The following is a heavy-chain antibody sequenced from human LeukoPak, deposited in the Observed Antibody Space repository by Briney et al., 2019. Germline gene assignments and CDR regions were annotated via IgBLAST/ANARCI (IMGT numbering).Heavy chain of an antibody. CDR3: VRGYRYFDY. Sequence: PGGSLRLSCAASGFTSSSYIMRWVRQAPGRGLEWVSTITSGDGGTYYAESVKGRFTISRDNSKNTVYLQMNSLRAEDTAIYYCVRGYRYFDYWGQGTLVTVSS. CDR2: ITSGDGGT. J-gene: IGHJ4*02. CDR1: GFTSSSYI. D-gene: IGHD3-16*02. V-gene: IGHV3-23*01.